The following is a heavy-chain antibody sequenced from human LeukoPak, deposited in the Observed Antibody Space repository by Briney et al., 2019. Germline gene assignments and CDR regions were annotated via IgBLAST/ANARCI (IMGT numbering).Heavy chain of an antibody. CDR2: INPNSGGT. J-gene: IGHJ5*02. V-gene: IGHV1-2*02. Sequence: ASVKVSCKASGYTFTGYYMHWVRQAPGQGLEWRGWINPNSGGTNYAQKFQGRVTMTRDTSISTAYMELSRLRSDDTAVYYCARVRKGIAAAGNLNWFDPWGQGTLVTVSS. CDR3: ARVRKGIAAAGNLNWFDP. CDR1: GYTFTGYY. D-gene: IGHD6-13*01.